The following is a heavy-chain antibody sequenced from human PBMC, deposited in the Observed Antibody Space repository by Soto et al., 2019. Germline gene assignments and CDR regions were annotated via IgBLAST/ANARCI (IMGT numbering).Heavy chain of an antibody. D-gene: IGHD3-9*01. CDR1: GYSFTSYW. CDR3: ARTPAPKSLRYFDWSTLHGMAV. J-gene: IGHJ6*02. V-gene: IGHV5-51*01. CDR2: IYPGDSDT. Sequence: PGESLKISCKGSGYSFTSYWIGWVRQMPGKGLEWMGIIYPGDSDTRYSPSFQGQVTISADKSISTAYLQWSSLKASDTAMYYCARTPAPKSLRYFDWSTLHGMAVWGQGTTVTVSS.